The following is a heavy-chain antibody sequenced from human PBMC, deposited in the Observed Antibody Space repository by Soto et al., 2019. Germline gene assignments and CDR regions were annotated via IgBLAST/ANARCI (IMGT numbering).Heavy chain of an antibody. Sequence: SETLSLTCTVSGGSISSSSYYWGWIRQPPGKGLEWIGSIYYSGSTYYNPSLKSRVTISVDTSKNQFSLKLGSVTAADTAVYYCARKRSRYCTNGVCYLHSFDYWGQGTLVTVSS. CDR2: IYYSGST. J-gene: IGHJ4*02. V-gene: IGHV4-39*01. CDR3: ARKRSRYCTNGVCYLHSFDY. CDR1: GGSISSSSYY. D-gene: IGHD2-8*01.